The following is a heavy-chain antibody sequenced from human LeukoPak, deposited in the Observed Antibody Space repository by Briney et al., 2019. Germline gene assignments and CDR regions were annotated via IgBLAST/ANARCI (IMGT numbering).Heavy chain of an antibody. CDR1: GFTFADYT. CDR3: AKGDYDFWSGYRY. CDR2: ISWDGGST. V-gene: IGHV3-43*01. D-gene: IGHD3-3*01. J-gene: IGHJ4*02. Sequence: PGGSLRLSCAASGFTFADYTMHWVRHAPGKGLEWVSLISWDGGSTYYADSVKGRFTISRDNSTNSMYLQMNCLRTEDTALYYCAKGDYDFWSGYRYWGQGTLVTVSS.